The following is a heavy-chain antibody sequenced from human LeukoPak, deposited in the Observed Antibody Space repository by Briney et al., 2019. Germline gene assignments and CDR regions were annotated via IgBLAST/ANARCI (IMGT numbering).Heavy chain of an antibody. D-gene: IGHD2-2*01. CDR3: ARACSSTSCYGWFDP. Sequence: PSETLSLTCAVSGYSISSGYYWGWIRQPPGKGLEWIGSIYHSGSTCYNPSLKSRVTISVDTSKNQFSLKLSSVTAADTAVYYCARACSSTSCYGWFDPWGQGTLVTVSS. V-gene: IGHV4-38-2*01. CDR2: IYHSGST. J-gene: IGHJ5*02. CDR1: GYSISSGYY.